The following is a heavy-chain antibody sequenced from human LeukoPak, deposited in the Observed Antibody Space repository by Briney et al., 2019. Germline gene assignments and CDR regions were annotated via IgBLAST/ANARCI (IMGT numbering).Heavy chain of an antibody. CDR3: ARQSIAAAGTFDY. V-gene: IGHV4-30-2*01. D-gene: IGHD6-13*01. CDR2: IYHSGST. CDR1: GGSISSGGYS. J-gene: IGHJ4*02. Sequence: SETLSLTCAVSGGSISSGGYSWSWIRQPPGKGLEWIGYIYHSGSTYYNPSLKSRVTISVDRSKNRFSLKLSSVTAADTAVYYCARQSIAAAGTFDYWGQGTLVTVSS.